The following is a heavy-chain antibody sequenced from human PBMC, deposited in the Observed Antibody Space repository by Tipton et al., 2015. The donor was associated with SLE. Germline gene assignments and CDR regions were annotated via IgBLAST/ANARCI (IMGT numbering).Heavy chain of an antibody. CDR3: AKEQYYGPGSIYGMDV. CDR2: ISGSGGST. J-gene: IGHJ6*02. V-gene: IGHV3-23*01. D-gene: IGHD3-10*01. CDR1: GFTFSSYA. Sequence: SLRLSCAASGFTFSSYAMSWVRQAPGKGLEWVSAISGSGGSTYYADSVKGRFTISRDNSKNTLYLQMNSLRAEDTAVYYCAKEQYYGPGSIYGMDVWGQGTTVTVSS.